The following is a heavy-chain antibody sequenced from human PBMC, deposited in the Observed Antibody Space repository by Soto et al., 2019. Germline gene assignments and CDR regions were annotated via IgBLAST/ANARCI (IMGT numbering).Heavy chain of an antibody. CDR3: ARDMGGYDYVSGSYRPDGMDV. D-gene: IGHD3-16*02. CDR2: IYYSGST. Sequence: SETLSLTCTVSGGSISSGGYYWSWIRQHPGKGLEWIGYIYYSGSTYYNPSLKSRVTISVDTSKNQFSLKLSSVTAADTAVYYCARDMGGYDYVSGSYRPDGMDVWGQGTTVTVSS. V-gene: IGHV4-31*03. J-gene: IGHJ6*02. CDR1: GGSISSGGYY.